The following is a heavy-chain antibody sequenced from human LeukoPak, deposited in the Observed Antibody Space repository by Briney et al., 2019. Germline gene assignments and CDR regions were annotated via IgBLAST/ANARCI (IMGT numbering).Heavy chain of an antibody. Sequence: GESLKISCKGSGYSFTYWIGWVRQMPGKGLEWMGIIYSGDSHTKYSPSFQGRVTISADKSISTAYLQWSSLEASDTAMYYCASARHGDYVWDYWGQGTLVTVSS. CDR3: ASARHGDYVWDY. V-gene: IGHV5-51*01. CDR1: GYSFTYW. J-gene: IGHJ4*02. CDR2: IYSGDSHT. D-gene: IGHD4-17*01.